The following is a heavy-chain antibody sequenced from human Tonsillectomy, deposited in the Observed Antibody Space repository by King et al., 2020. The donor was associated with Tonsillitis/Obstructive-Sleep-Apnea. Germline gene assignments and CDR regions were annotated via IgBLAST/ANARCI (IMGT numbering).Heavy chain of an antibody. Sequence: VQLVESGGGLVKPGGSLILSCVASGFSFTDTWMSWVRQAPAKGLEWVGRIKRKTDGGTVDYTAPVKGRFTISRDDSANILFLQMNSLKIEDTAVYYCTTDRFAWGQGTLVTVSS. V-gene: IGHV3-15*01. D-gene: IGHD3-16*01. J-gene: IGHJ5*02. CDR2: IKRKTDGGTV. CDR3: TTDRFA. CDR1: GFSFTDTW.